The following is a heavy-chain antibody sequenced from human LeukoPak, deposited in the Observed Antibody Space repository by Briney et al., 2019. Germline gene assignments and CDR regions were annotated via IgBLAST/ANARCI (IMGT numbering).Heavy chain of an antibody. CDR2: IRSKAYGRTT. CDR1: GFTFGDYA. V-gene: IGHV3-49*04. D-gene: IGHD5-12*01. CDR3: TRELGTRAFDI. J-gene: IGHJ3*02. Sequence: GRSLRLSCTASGFTFGDYAMSWVRQAPGKGLEWVGFIRSKAYGRTTEYAASVKGRFTISRDDSKSIAYLQMNSLKTEDTPVYYCTRELGTRAFDIWGQGTTVTVSS.